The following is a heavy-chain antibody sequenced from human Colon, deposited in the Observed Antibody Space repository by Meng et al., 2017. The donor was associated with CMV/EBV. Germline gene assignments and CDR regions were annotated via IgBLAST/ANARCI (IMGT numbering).Heavy chain of an antibody. V-gene: IGHV4-4*02. CDR1: GFMFSTYR. CDR2: IYNSGSS. CDR3: ERDCGREVYSSSSDY. J-gene: IGHJ4*02. Sequence: GSLRLSCAASGFMFSTYRMSWVRQSPGKGLEWVGSIYNSGSSFYNPSLRSRVAMSVDTSKNQFSLKLTSVTAADTAIYYCERDCGREVYSSSSDYWGQGALVTVSS. D-gene: IGHD6-6*01.